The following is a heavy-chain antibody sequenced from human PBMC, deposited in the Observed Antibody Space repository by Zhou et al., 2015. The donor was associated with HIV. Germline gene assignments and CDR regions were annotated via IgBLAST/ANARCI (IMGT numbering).Heavy chain of an antibody. J-gene: IGHJ6*02. CDR3: ARHTVTIGDV. V-gene: IGHV1-18*01. CDR2: INADNGKT. Sequence: QVLLVQSGAEVKKPGASVKVSCKTSGYAFTYYAISWVRQAPGQGLEWMGWINADNGKTNYAQKFQGRVTLTTDRSTRTAYMELRTLRSDDAAIYYCARHTVTIGDVWGQGTTIIVSS. CDR1: GYAFTYYA. D-gene: IGHD3-10*01.